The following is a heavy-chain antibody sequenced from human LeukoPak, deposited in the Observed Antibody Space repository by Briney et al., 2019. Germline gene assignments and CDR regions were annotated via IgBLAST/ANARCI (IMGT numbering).Heavy chain of an antibody. CDR3: ARDTHYYDRTFDY. V-gene: IGHV3-48*01. D-gene: IGHD3-22*01. J-gene: IGHJ4*02. CDR1: GFTFSSYS. CDR2: ISSSSSTI. Sequence: PGGSLRLSCAASGFTFSSYSMNWVPQAPGKGLEWVSYISSSSSTIYYADSVKGRFTISRDNAKNSLYLQMNSLRAEDTAVYYCARDTHYYDRTFDYWGQGTLVTVSS.